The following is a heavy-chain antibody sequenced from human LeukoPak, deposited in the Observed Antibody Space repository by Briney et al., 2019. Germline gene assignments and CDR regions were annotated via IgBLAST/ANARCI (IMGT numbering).Heavy chain of an antibody. CDR3: ERDAEWCGDPSEPYYREV. D-gene: IGHD3-10*01. CDR1: GFTFNNYA. J-gene: IGHJ6*04. CDR2: ISTSGRIK. Sequence: PGGSLRLSCAASGFTFNNYAMHWVRQAPGKGLEWVSYISTSGRIKYYADSVKGRFTISRDNAKNSLYLQMNSLRAEDTAVYFCERDAEWCGDPSEPYYREVWGKGTTVTISS. V-gene: IGHV3-48*03.